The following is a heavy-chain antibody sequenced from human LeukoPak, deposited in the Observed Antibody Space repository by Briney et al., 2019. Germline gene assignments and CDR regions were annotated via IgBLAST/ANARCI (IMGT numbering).Heavy chain of an antibody. CDR3: ARDWGAAGTWWFDP. V-gene: IGHV1-69*06. CDR1: GGTFSSYA. Sequence: GAAVKVSCKASGGTFSSYAISWVRPAPGQGLEGMGGIIPIFGTANYAQKFQGRVTITADKSTSTAYMELSSLRSEDTAVYYCARDWGAAGTWWFDPWGQGTLVTVSS. J-gene: IGHJ5*02. CDR2: IIPIFGTA. D-gene: IGHD6-13*01.